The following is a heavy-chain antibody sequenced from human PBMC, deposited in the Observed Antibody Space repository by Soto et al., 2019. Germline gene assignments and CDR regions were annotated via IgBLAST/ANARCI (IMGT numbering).Heavy chain of an antibody. CDR1: GGSFSGYY. CDR2: INHSGST. D-gene: IGHD1-7*01. Sequence: PSETLSLTCAVYGGSFSGYYCSWIRQPPGKGLEWIGEINHSGSTNYNPSLKSRVTISVDTSKNQFSLKLSSVTAADTAVYYCERVRKLELRWYGMDVWGQGTTVTVSS. CDR3: ERVRKLELRWYGMDV. J-gene: IGHJ6*02. V-gene: IGHV4-34*01.